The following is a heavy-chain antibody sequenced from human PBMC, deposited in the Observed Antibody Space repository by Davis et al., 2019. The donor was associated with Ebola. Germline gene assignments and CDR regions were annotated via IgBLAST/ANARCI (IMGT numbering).Heavy chain of an antibody. CDR1: GGSFSGYS. CDR3: ARGPAYSGIDY. Sequence: GSLRLSCGVYGGSFSGYSWSWIRQPPGKGLEWIGELSHSETTNYNPSLKSRVTISVDTSKNQFSLKLSSVTAADTAVYYCARGPAYSGIDYWGQGTLVTVSS. V-gene: IGHV4-34*01. D-gene: IGHD1-26*01. J-gene: IGHJ4*02. CDR2: LSHSETT.